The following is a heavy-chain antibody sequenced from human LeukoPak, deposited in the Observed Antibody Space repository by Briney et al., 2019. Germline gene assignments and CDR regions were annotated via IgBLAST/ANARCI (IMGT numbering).Heavy chain of an antibody. CDR2: ISWNSGRI. CDR3: ARRRSFAGLDY. J-gene: IGHJ4*02. CDR1: DDSISDYY. V-gene: IGHV3-9*01. D-gene: IGHD2-15*01. Sequence: LSLTCTVSDDSISDYYRGWIRQPPGKGLEWVSSISWNSGRIGYADSVKGRFTISRDNSKNTLYLQMNSLRAEDTAVYYCARRRSFAGLDYWGQGTLVTVSS.